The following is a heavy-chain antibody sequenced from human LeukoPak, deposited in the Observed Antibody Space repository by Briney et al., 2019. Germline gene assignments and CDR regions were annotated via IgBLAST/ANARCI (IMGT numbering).Heavy chain of an antibody. V-gene: IGHV1-69*01. J-gene: IGHJ5*02. Sequence: SVKVSCKASGGTFSSYAISWVRQAPGQGLEWMGGIIPIFGTANYAQKFQGRVTITADESTSTAYMELSRLRSEDTAVYYCARDVGIAVAGRNWFDPWAREPWSPSPQ. CDR1: GGTFSSYA. CDR2: IIPIFGTA. D-gene: IGHD6-19*01. CDR3: ARDVGIAVAGRNWFDP.